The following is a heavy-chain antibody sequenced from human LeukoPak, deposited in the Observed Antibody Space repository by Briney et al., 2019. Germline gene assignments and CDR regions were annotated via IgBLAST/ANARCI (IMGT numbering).Heavy chain of an antibody. CDR2: ISGSGETT. D-gene: IGHD6-25*01. CDR1: RFTFSSYA. Sequence: GGSLRLSCAASRFTFSSYALSWVRQAPGKGLEWVSVISGSGETTYYADSVKGRFTISRDNAKNSLYLQMNSLRAEDTAVYYCARDPPEGGSATFDIWGQGTMVTVSS. J-gene: IGHJ3*02. V-gene: IGHV3-23*01. CDR3: ARDPPEGGSATFDI.